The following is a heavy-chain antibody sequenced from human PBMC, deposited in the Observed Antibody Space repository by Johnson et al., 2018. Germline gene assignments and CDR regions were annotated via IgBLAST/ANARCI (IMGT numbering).Heavy chain of an antibody. CDR1: GFTFSNYW. V-gene: IGHV3-7*01. CDR2: IKQDGSEK. D-gene: IGHD7-27*01. J-gene: IGHJ4*02. Sequence: VQLQESGGGLVQPGGSLRLSCAVSGFTFSNYWMSWVRQAPGKGLEWVANIKQDGSEKYYVDSVKGRFTISRDNAKNSLYLQMNSLRAEDTAVYYCARGRVWGDYWGQGTLVTVSS. CDR3: ARGRVWGDY.